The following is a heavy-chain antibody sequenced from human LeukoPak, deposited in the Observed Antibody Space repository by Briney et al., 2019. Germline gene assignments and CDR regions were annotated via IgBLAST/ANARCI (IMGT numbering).Heavy chain of an antibody. CDR2: IYTSGST. D-gene: IGHD4-17*01. CDR1: GGSISSYY. V-gene: IGHV4-4*07. CDR3: ARGARAKTTVYYYYYMDV. Sequence: SETLSLTCTVSGGSISSYYWSWIRQPAGKGLEWIGRIYTSGSTNYNPSLKSRVTISVDTSKNQFSLKLSSVTAADTAVYYCARGARAKTTVYYYYYMDVWGKGTTVTVSS. J-gene: IGHJ6*03.